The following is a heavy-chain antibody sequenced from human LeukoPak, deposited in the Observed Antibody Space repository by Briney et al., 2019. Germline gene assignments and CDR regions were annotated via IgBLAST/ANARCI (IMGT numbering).Heavy chain of an antibody. CDR3: ARRDRWLQFDY. Sequence: SQTLSLTCTVPGGSISSSSYYWGWIRQPPGKGLEWTGSIYYSGSTYYNPSLKSRVTISVDTSKNQFSLKLSSVTAADTAVYYCARRDRWLQFDYWGQGTLVTVSS. CDR1: GGSISSSSYY. D-gene: IGHD5-24*01. J-gene: IGHJ4*02. CDR2: IYYSGST. V-gene: IGHV4-39*01.